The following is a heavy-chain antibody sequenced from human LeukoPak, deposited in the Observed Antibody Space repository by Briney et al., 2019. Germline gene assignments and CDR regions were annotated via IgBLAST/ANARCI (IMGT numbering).Heavy chain of an antibody. J-gene: IGHJ3*02. CDR2: IYYSGST. D-gene: IGHD3-3*01. Sequence: PSETLSLTCTVSGRSISSYYWSWIRQPPGKGLEWIGYIYYSGSTNYNPSLKSRVTISVDTSKNQFSLKLSSVTAADTAVYYCARYFSRFLVAFDIWGQGTMVTVSS. V-gene: IGHV4-59*01. CDR1: GRSISSYY. CDR3: ARYFSRFLVAFDI.